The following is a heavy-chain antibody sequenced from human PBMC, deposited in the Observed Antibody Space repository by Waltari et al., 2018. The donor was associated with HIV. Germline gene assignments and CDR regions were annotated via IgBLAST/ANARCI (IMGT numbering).Heavy chain of an antibody. Sequence: QVQLVQSGTEVKEPGASLKVSCKASGYPFSAHDINCVRQARGHGIEGKGWGNPKTAKTALAPTSQGRVNLTRDAAKNPAYMELNNLTSGDTVADYCARQGAGDDGDELVAYWGQGTLLTVSS. CDR2: GNPKTAKT. J-gene: IGHJ4*02. CDR1: GYPFSAHD. CDR3: ARQGAGDDGDELVAY. V-gene: IGHV1-8*01. D-gene: IGHD4-17*01.